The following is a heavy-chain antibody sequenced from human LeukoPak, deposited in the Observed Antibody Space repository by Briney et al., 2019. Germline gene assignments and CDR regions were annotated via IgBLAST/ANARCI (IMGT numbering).Heavy chain of an antibody. J-gene: IGHJ4*02. Sequence: ASVKVSCKASGYTITNNYMHWVRQAPGQGLEWMGVINPSGTGTSYAQKFQGRITMTEDTSTDTAYMELSSLRSEDTAVYYCATGAVAAGFDYWGQGTLVTVSS. D-gene: IGHD6-19*01. CDR3: ATGAVAAGFDY. CDR1: GYTITNNY. V-gene: IGHV1-46*01. CDR2: INPSGTGT.